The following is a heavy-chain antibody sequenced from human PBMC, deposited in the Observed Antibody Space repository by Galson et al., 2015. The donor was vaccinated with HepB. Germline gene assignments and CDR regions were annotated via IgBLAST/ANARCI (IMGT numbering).Heavy chain of an antibody. D-gene: IGHD3-22*01. CDR3: ARHTYYDSSGYKPWYFDL. V-gene: IGHV4-39*01. Sequence: SETLSLTCTVSGGSISSSSYYWGWIRQPPGKGLEWIGSIYYSGSTYYNPSLKSRVTISVDTSKNHFSLKLSSVTAADTAVYYCARHTYYDSSGYKPWYFDLWGRGTLVTVSS. J-gene: IGHJ2*01. CDR2: IYYSGST. CDR1: GGSISSSSYY.